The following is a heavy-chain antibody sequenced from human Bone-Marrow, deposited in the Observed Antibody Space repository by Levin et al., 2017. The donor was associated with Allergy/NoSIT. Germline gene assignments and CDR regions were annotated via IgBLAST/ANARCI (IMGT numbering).Heavy chain of an antibody. CDR3: ARVAWSGGYNYDRDFYGLDV. D-gene: IGHD5-18*01. Sequence: SVKVSCKASGGTFSSYSINWVRQAPGQGLEWMGGIIPMFAKANHAQKFRGRVTITADESTHTVYMALSGLTSEDTAVYYCARVAWSGGYNYDRDFYGLDVWGQGTTVIVSS. V-gene: IGHV1-69*13. CDR2: IIPMFAKA. CDR1: GGTFSSYS. J-gene: IGHJ6*02.